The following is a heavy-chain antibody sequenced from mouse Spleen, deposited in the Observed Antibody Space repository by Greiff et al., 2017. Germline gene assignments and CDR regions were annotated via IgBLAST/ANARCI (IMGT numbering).Heavy chain of an antibody. J-gene: IGHJ4*01. Sequence: EVQLVESGGGLVQPGGSLKLSCATSGFTFSDYYMYWVRQTPEKRLEWVAYISNGGGSTYYPDTVKGRFTISRDNAKNTLYLQMSRLKSEDTAMYYCARQYYGNYGAMDYWGQGTSVTVSS. CDR2: ISNGGGST. CDR3: ARQYYGNYGAMDY. D-gene: IGHD2-1*01. CDR1: GFTFSDYY. V-gene: IGHV5-12*02.